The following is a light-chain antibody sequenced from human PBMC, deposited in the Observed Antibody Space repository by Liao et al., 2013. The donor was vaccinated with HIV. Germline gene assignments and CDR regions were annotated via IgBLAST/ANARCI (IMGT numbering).Light chain of an antibody. CDR3: QAWDSSTAHWV. CDR2: QDS. Sequence: SYELTQPPSVSVSPGQTATITCSGHKLVDTYACWYQQRPGQSPVLVIYQDSQRPSGIPERFSGSKSGNTATLTISGTQTMDEADYYCQAWDSSTAHWVFGGGTKLTVL. J-gene: IGLJ3*02. CDR1: KLVDTY. V-gene: IGLV3-1*01.